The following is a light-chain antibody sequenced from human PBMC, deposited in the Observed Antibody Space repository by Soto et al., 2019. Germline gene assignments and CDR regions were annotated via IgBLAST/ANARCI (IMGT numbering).Light chain of an antibody. J-gene: IGLJ2*01. V-gene: IGLV1-44*01. CDR3: AACDDSLTGVV. CDR2: SNI. Sequence: QSVLTQSPSASGTPGQRVTISCSGTFPNIGSYTVDWYEQLPGSAPKPLIYSNIHRPSGVPDRISGAKSGTSASLAIRALQSEDEADYYCAACDDSLTGVVFGGGTKVTVL. CDR1: FPNIGSYT.